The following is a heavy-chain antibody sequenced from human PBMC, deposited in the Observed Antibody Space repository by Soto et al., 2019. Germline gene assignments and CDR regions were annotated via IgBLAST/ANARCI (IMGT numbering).Heavy chain of an antibody. V-gene: IGHV3-23*01. Sequence: GGSMRLSCAASGFTFSTYSMAWVRQAPGKGLEWVSGVSASGLNTDYADPVKGRFYISRDNSKNTVSLHMNSLRAEDTALYYCARAPVRYFDWWEYRGQGTLVTVSS. CDR2: VSASGLNT. CDR1: GFTFSTYS. CDR3: ARAPVRYFDWWEY. J-gene: IGHJ4*02. D-gene: IGHD3-9*01.